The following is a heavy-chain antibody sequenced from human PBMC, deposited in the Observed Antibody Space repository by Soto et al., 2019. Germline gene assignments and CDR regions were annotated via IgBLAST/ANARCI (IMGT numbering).Heavy chain of an antibody. Sequence: QVQLVQSGAEVKKPGSSVKVSCKASGGTFSSYAISWVRQAPGQGLEWMGGIIPIFGTANYAQKFQGRVTITADESTSTAYMELSSLRSEDTAVYYCARQIVVLPAAMDYYGMDVWGQGTTVTVSS. CDR3: ARQIVVLPAAMDYYGMDV. CDR1: GGTFSSYA. CDR2: IIPIFGTA. V-gene: IGHV1-69*01. J-gene: IGHJ6*02. D-gene: IGHD2-2*01.